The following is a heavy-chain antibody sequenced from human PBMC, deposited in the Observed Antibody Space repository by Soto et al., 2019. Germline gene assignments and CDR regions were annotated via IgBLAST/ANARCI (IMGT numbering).Heavy chain of an antibody. V-gene: IGHV1-18*01. CDR3: AREPYYYDSSGYYSPPEYYYYGMDV. CDR1: GYTFTSYG. CDR2: ISAYNGNT. J-gene: IGHJ6*02. D-gene: IGHD3-22*01. Sequence: ASVKVSCKASGYTFTSYGISWVRQAPGQGLEWMGWISAYNGNTNYAQKLQGRVTMTTDTSTSTAYMELRSLRSDDTAVYYCAREPYYYDSSGYYSPPEYYYYGMDVWGQGTTVTVSS.